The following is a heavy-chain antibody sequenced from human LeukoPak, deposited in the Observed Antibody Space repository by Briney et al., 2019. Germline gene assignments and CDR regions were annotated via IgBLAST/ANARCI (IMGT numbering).Heavy chain of an antibody. Sequence: SETLSLTCTVSGGSISSSSYYWGWIRQPPGKGLKWIGSIYYSGRTYYNPSLKSRVTISVDTSKNQFSLKLSSVTAADTAVYYCARHGVTTLSFDYWGQGTLVTVSS. D-gene: IGHD3-22*01. CDR1: GGSISSSSYY. J-gene: IGHJ4*02. CDR3: ARHGVTTLSFDY. V-gene: IGHV4-39*01. CDR2: IYYSGRT.